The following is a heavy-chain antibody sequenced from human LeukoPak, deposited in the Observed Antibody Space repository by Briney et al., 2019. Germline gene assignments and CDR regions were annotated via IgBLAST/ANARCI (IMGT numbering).Heavy chain of an antibody. D-gene: IGHD3-3*01. Sequence: PGGSLRLSCAASGFTFSSYAMHWVRQAPGKGLEWVAVISYDGSNKYYADSVKGRFTISRDNSKNTLYLQMNSLRAEDTAVYYCAGGITIFGVAIDYWGQGTLVTVSS. V-gene: IGHV3-30-3*01. J-gene: IGHJ4*02. CDR3: AGGITIFGVAIDY. CDR2: ISYDGSNK. CDR1: GFTFSSYA.